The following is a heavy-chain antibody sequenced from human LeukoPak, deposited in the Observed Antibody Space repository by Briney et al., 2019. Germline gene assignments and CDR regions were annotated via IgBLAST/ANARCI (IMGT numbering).Heavy chain of an antibody. CDR3: AEPPYSTSWADWYFDL. J-gene: IGHJ2*01. Sequence: ASVKVSCRASGYTFTSYEINWVRQATGHGLEWMGWMNPNSGNTGYTQKFQGRVTMTRNTSISTAYMELSSLRSEDRAVYYCAEPPYSTSWADWYFDLWGRGTLVSVSS. V-gene: IGHV1-8*01. D-gene: IGHD6-13*01. CDR1: GYTFTSYE. CDR2: MNPNSGNT.